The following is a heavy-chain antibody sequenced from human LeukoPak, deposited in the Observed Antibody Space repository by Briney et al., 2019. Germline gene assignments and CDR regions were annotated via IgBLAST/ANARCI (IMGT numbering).Heavy chain of an antibody. J-gene: IGHJ4*02. D-gene: IGHD3-22*01. CDR1: GYCLTSYW. V-gene: IGHV5-51*01. CDR2: IYLGDSDT. CDR3: ARLAYYDGSGYHLDY. Sequence: GASLKISCKSSGYCLTSYWIAWVRPLPGKGLEWMGIIYLGDSDTRYSPSFQGQVTFSGDKSITTAYLHWSSLKASDTAMYYCARLAYYDGSGYHLDYWGQGTLVTVPS.